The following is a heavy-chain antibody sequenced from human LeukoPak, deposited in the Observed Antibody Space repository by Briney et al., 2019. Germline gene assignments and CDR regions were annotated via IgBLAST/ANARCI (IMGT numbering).Heavy chain of an antibody. D-gene: IGHD5-12*01. V-gene: IGHV4-59*01. Sequence: SETLSLTCTVSGGSISSYYWNWTRQTPGKGLEWIGYIYHSGSTKYNPSLKSRVTMAVDTSKNQFSLRLNSVTAADTALYYCARGYDSKSTYFDYWGQGTLVTVTS. J-gene: IGHJ4*02. CDR1: GGSISSYY. CDR2: IYHSGST. CDR3: ARGYDSKSTYFDY.